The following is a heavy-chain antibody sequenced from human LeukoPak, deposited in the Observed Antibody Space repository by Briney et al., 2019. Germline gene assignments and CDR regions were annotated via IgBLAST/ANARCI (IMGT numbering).Heavy chain of an antibody. D-gene: IGHD6-13*01. CDR2: IYYSGST. J-gene: IGHJ4*02. Sequence: SETLSLTCTVSGGSISSSSYYWGWIRQPPGKGLEWIGSIYYSGSTYYNPSLKSRVTISVDTSKNQFSLKLSSVTAADTAVYYCARELGDSSSWYAFDYWGQGTLVTVSS. CDR1: GGSISSSSYY. V-gene: IGHV4-39*07. CDR3: ARELGDSSSWYAFDY.